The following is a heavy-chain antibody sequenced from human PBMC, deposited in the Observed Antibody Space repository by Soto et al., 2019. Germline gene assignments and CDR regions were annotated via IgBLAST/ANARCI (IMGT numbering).Heavy chain of an antibody. V-gene: IGHV1-18*01. CDR1: GYTFTSYG. CDR3: ARDRLLWFGELLYRYYGMDV. Sequence: QVQLVQSGAEVKKPGASVKVSCKASGYTFTSYGISWVRQAPGQGLEWMGWISAYNGNTNYAQKLQGRVTMTTDTSTSTAYMGLRSLRSDDTAVYYCARDRLLWFGELLYRYYGMDVWGQGTTVTVSS. CDR2: ISAYNGNT. D-gene: IGHD3-10*01. J-gene: IGHJ6*02.